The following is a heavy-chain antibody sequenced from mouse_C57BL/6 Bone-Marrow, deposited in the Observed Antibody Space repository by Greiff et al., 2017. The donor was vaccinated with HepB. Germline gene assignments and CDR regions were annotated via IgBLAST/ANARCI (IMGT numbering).Heavy chain of an antibody. CDR2: IDPSDSYT. D-gene: IGHD2-2*01. CDR3: ARSGGYDWFAY. CDR1: GYTFTSYW. Sequence: QVQLQQPGAELVMPGASVKLSCKASGYTFTSYWMHWVKQRPGQGLEWIREIDPSDSYTNYNQKFKGKSTLTVDKSSSTAYMQLSSLTSEDSAVYYCARSGGYDWFAYWGQGTLVTVSA. V-gene: IGHV1-69*01. J-gene: IGHJ3*01.